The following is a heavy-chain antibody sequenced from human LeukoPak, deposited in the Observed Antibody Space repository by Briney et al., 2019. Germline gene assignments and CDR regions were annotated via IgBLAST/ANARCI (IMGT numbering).Heavy chain of an antibody. Sequence: PGGSLRLSCAASGFTFSSYWMSWVRQAPGKGLEWVANIKQDGSEKYYVDSVKGRFTISRDNAKNSLYLQMNSLRAEDTAVYYCARGQEYLWLHKDYWGQGTLVTVSS. D-gene: IGHD5-18*01. CDR1: GFTFSSYW. V-gene: IGHV3-7*01. CDR2: IKQDGSEK. J-gene: IGHJ4*02. CDR3: ARGQEYLWLHKDY.